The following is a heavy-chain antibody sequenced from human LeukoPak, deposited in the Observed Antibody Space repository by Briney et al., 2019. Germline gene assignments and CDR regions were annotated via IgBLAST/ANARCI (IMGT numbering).Heavy chain of an antibody. CDR2: INHSGST. Sequence: SETLSLTCAVYGGSFSGYYWSWIRQPPGKGLEWIGEINHSGSTNYNPSLKSRVTISVDTSKNQFSLKLSSVTAADTAVYYCARIVSSGWTERGQGTLVTVSS. CDR3: ARIVSSGWTE. V-gene: IGHV4-34*01. J-gene: IGHJ4*02. D-gene: IGHD6-19*01. CDR1: GGSFSGYY.